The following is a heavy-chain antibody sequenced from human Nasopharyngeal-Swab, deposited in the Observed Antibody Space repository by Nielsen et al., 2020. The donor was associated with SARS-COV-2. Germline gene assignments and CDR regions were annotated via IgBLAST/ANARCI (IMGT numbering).Heavy chain of an antibody. J-gene: IGHJ6*02. V-gene: IGHV4-39*01. CDR1: GGSIAGSTYY. CDR2: IYYSGST. CDR3: ARIGRFFDWLTGYYGMDV. Sequence: SETLSLTCTVSGGSIAGSTYYWGWVRQFPGKGLEWIGSIYYSGSTYYNPSLTSRVTISVDTSKNQFSLKLSSVTASDTAVYYCARIGRFFDWLTGYYGMDVWGHGTTVTVSS. D-gene: IGHD3-9*01.